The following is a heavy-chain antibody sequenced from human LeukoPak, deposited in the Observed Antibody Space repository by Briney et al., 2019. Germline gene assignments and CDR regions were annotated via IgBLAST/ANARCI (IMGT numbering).Heavy chain of an antibody. V-gene: IGHV3-7*01. CDR2: IKQDGSEK. J-gene: IGHJ4*02. CDR3: ACLRGPSDY. CDR1: GFTFSSYW. Sequence: GGSLRLSCAASGFTFSSYWMSWVRQAPGKGLEWVANIKQDGSEKYYVDSVKGRFTISRDNAKNSLYLQMDSLTADDTAVYFCACLRGPSDYWGQGTLVTVSS. D-gene: IGHD4-17*01.